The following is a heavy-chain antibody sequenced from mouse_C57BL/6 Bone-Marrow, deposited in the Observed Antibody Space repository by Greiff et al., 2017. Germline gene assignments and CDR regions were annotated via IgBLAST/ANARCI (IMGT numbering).Heavy chain of an antibody. Sequence: VKLMESGPGLVQPSQSLSITCTVSGFSLTSYGVHWVRQSPGKGLEWLGVIWSGGSTDYNAAFISRLSISKDNSKSQVFFKMNSLQADDTAIYYCARKCYGSSCWYFDVWGTGTTVTVSS. V-gene: IGHV2-2*01. CDR1: GFSLTSYG. CDR2: IWSGGST. D-gene: IGHD1-1*01. J-gene: IGHJ1*03. CDR3: ARKCYGSSCWYFDV.